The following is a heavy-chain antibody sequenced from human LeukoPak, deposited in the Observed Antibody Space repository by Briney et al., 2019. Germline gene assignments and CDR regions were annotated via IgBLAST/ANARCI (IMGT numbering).Heavy chain of an antibody. CDR1: GFTVSSNY. J-gene: IGHJ4*02. V-gene: IGHV3-30*03. Sequence: GGSLRLSCAASGFTVSSNYMSWVRQAPGKGLEWVAVISYDGSNKYYAGSVKGRFTISRDNSKNTLYLQMNSLRAEDTAVYYCARDNRRYSSGWYVNFDYWGQGTLVTVSS. CDR2: ISYDGSNK. D-gene: IGHD6-19*01. CDR3: ARDNRRYSSGWYVNFDY.